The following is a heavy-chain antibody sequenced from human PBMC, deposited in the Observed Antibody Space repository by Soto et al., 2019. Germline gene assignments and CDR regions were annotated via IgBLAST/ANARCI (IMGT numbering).Heavy chain of an antibody. Sequence: ASVKVSCKVSGYTLTELSMHWVRQAPGKGLEWMGGFDPEDGETIYAQNFQGRVTMTRDTSTDTAYMELSSLRSEDTAVYYCATGLVDYYDSSGYLDWGQGTLVTVSS. D-gene: IGHD3-22*01. CDR1: GYTLTELS. V-gene: IGHV1-24*01. J-gene: IGHJ4*02. CDR3: ATGLVDYYDSSGYLD. CDR2: FDPEDGET.